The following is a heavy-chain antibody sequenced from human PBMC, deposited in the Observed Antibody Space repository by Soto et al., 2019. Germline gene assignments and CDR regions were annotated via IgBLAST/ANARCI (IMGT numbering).Heavy chain of an antibody. Sequence: PSETLSLTCSGTGGTISRYYWSWIRQPPGKGLEWIGYIYYSGSTNYNPSLKSRVTISVDTSKNQFSLKLSSVTAADTAVYYCARRYGYAFDIWGQGTMVT. CDR3: ARRYGYAFDI. CDR2: IYYSGST. J-gene: IGHJ3*02. V-gene: IGHV4-59*01. D-gene: IGHD4-17*01. CDR1: GGTISRYY.